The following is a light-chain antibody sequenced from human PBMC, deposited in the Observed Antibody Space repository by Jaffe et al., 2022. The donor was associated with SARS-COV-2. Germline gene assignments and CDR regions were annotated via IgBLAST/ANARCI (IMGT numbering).Light chain of an antibody. V-gene: IGKV3-20*01. J-gene: IGKJ3*01. Sequence: EIVLTQSPGTLSLSPGERAALFCRASQSVSSSYLAWYQQKPGQAPRLLIYGASYRATGIPDRFSGSGSGTDFTLTISRLEPEDFAVYFCQHHIYPFFTFGPGTKVDVK. CDR1: QSVSSSY. CDR2: GAS. CDR3: QHHIYPFFT.